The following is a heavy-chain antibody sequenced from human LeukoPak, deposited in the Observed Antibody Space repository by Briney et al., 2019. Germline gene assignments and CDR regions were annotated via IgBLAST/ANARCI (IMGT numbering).Heavy chain of an antibody. CDR1: GFTLSSYW. V-gene: IGHV3-7*01. J-gene: IGHJ6*03. CDR3: ARGSSTNYYYYMDV. Sequence: GGSLTLSCAASGFTLSSYWMSWVRQAPGKGLEWVANIKQDGSEKYYVDSVKGRFTISRDNAKNSLYLQMNSLRAEDTAVYYCARGSSTNYYYYMDVWGKGTTVTVSS. D-gene: IGHD2-2*01. CDR2: IKQDGSEK.